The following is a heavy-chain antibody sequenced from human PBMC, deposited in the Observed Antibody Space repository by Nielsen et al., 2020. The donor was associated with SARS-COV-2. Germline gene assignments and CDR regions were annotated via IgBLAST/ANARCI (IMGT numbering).Heavy chain of an antibody. D-gene: IGHD5-24*01. CDR1: GGSISSSNW. V-gene: IGHV4-4*02. CDR3: ASGSDYNSDYYYYGMDV. Sequence: SETLSLTCAVSGGSISSSNWWSWVRQPPGKGLEWIGEIYHSGSTNYNPSLKSRVTISVDKSKNQFSLKLSSVTAADTAVYYCASGSDYNSDYYYYGMDVWGQGTTVTVSS. J-gene: IGHJ6*02. CDR2: IYHSGST.